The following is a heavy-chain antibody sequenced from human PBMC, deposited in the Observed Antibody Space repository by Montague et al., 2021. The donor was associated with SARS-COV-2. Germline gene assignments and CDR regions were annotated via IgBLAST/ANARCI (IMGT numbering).Heavy chain of an antibody. V-gene: IGHV4-34*01. D-gene: IGHD2-2*01. CDR3: ARVRAVPAAMRIFTLGRSYYGMDV. Sequence: SETLSLTCAVYGGSFSGYYWSWIRQPPGKGLEWIGEINHSGSTNYNPSLKSRVTISVDTSKSQFFLNMSSVTAADTAVYYCARVRAVPAAMRIFTLGRSYYGMDVWGQGTTVTVSS. CDR2: INHSGST. J-gene: IGHJ6*02. CDR1: GGSFSGYY.